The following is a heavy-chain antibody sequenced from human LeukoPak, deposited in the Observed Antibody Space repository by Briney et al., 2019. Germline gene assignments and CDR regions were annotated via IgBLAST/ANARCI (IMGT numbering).Heavy chain of an antibody. V-gene: IGHV4-4*07. J-gene: IGHJ4*02. CDR3: ARENRDYDGSGYYYRY. Sequence: SXTLSLTCTVSGRSISNYYWGWIRQPAGKGLEWIGRIYTSGGTDYNPSLKSRVTMSVDTSKNHFSLKLTSVTAADTAMYYCARENRDYDGSGYYYRYWGRGTLVTVSS. D-gene: IGHD3-22*01. CDR2: IYTSGGT. CDR1: GRSISNYY.